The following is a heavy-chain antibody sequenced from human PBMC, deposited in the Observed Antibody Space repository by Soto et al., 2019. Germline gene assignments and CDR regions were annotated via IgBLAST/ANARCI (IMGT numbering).Heavy chain of an antibody. J-gene: IGHJ3*02. Sequence: GGSLRLSCAASGFTFSSYAMHWVRQAPGKGLEWVAVISYDGSNKYYADSVKGRFTISRDNSKNTLYLQMNSLRAEDTAVYYCAREFRVPVKYYYDSSGSDAFDIWGQGTMVTVSS. CDR1: GFTFSSYA. D-gene: IGHD3-22*01. CDR2: ISYDGSNK. CDR3: AREFRVPVKYYYDSSGSDAFDI. V-gene: IGHV3-30-3*01.